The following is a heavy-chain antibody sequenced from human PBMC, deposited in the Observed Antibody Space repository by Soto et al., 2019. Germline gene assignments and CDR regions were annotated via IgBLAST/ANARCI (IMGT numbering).Heavy chain of an antibody. Sequence: PGGSLRLSCAASGFTFSSYGMHWVRQAPGKGLEWVAVIWYDGSNKYYADSVKGRFTISRDNSKNTLYLQMNSLRAEDTAVYYCARVYYDSSGYYDYYHYGMDVWGQGTTVTVSS. CDR3: ARVYYDSSGYYDYYHYGMDV. CDR1: GFTFSSYG. D-gene: IGHD3-22*01. CDR2: IWYDGSNK. V-gene: IGHV3-33*01. J-gene: IGHJ6*02.